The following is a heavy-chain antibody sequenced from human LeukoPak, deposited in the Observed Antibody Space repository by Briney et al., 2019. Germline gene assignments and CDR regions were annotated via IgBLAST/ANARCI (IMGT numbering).Heavy chain of an antibody. V-gene: IGHV4-34*01. J-gene: IGHJ2*01. D-gene: IGHD2-21*02. CDR3: AREGRACGGGCYPALWYFDL. CDR2: INHSGST. Sequence: SETLSLTCAVYGGSFSGYYWTWIRQPPGKALEWIGEINHSGSTNYNPSIKSRVTISVDTSKNQFSLKLSSVTAADTAVYYCAREGRACGGGCYPALWYFDLWGRGTLVTVSS. CDR1: GGSFSGYY.